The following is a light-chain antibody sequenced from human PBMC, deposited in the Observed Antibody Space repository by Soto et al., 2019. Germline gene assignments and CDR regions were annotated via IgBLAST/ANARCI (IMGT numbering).Light chain of an antibody. V-gene: IGKV1-39*01. CDR3: QQSYSIPLT. J-gene: IGKJ4*01. Sequence: DIQMTQSPSSLSASVGDRVTITCRASQSISSYLNWYQQKPGKAPKVLIYAASRLQSGVPSRFSGSGSGTDFTLTISRMQPEDFATFYCQQSYSIPLTFGGGTKGKIK. CDR2: AAS. CDR1: QSISSY.